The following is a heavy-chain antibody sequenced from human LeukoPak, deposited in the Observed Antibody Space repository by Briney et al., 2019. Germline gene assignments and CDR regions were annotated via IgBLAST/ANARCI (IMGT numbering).Heavy chain of an antibody. Sequence: GGSLRLSCVVSGFTFSSYSVNWVRQSPGKGLEWVSYISSSSSYIHYADSVKGRFTISRDNAKKSLYLQMNSLRAEDTAVYYCARDGGVVILDYWGQGTLVTVSS. CDR3: ARDGGVVILDY. D-gene: IGHD3-3*01. V-gene: IGHV3-21*01. CDR1: GFTFSSYS. CDR2: ISSSSSYI. J-gene: IGHJ4*02.